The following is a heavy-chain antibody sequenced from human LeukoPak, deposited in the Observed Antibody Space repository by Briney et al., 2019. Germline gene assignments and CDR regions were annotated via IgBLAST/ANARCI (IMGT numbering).Heavy chain of an antibody. D-gene: IGHD3-10*01. V-gene: IGHV1-18*01. CDR1: GHTFTSYG. CDR2: ISAYNGST. J-gene: IGHJ4*02. CDR3: AKTDVSYGSGSYYNYFDY. Sequence: ASVKVSCKASGHTFTSYGISWVRQAPGQGLEWMGWISAYNGSTNYAQKLQGRVTMTTDTSTSTAYMELRSLRSDDTAVYYCAKTDVSYGSGSYYNYFDYWGQGTLVTVSS.